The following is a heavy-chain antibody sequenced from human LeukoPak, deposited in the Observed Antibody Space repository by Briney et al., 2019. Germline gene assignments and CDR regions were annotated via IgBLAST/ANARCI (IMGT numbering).Heavy chain of an antibody. CDR3: AKEGDTMFFDS. D-gene: IGHD3-3*01. J-gene: IGHJ5*01. V-gene: IGHV3-43*01. CDR2: FSGNGKTT. Sequence: GGSLRLSCVASGFKFRDYTIHWVCQAPGKGLEWVSLFSGNGKTTYYSDAVRGRFTISRDNSKNSVYLQMNNLRSEDTALYYCAKEGDTMFFDSLGQGTLVTVSS. CDR1: GFKFRDYT.